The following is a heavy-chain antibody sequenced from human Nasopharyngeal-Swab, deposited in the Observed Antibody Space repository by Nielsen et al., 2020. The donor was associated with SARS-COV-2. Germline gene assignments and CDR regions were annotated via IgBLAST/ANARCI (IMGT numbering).Heavy chain of an antibody. CDR1: GFTFSSYA. Sequence: GGSLRLSCAASGFTFSSYAMHWARQAPGKGLEWVAVISYDGSNKYYADSVKGRFTISRDNSKNTLYLQMNSLRAEDTAVYYCAKAQQQMAYYYYGMDVWGQGTTVTVSS. CDR3: AKAQQQMAYYYYGMDV. J-gene: IGHJ6*02. CDR2: ISYDGSNK. V-gene: IGHV3-30*04. D-gene: IGHD6-13*01.